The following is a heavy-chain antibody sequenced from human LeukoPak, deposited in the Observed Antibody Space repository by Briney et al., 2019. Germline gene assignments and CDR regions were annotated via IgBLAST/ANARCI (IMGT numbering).Heavy chain of an antibody. CDR2: ISSNGGST. Sequence: PGGSLRLSCAASGFTFSSYAMHWVRQAPGKGLEYVSAISSNGGSTYYANYVKGRFTISRDNSKNTLYLQMGSLRAEDMAVYYCARVSLRFLEWKGLFDYWGQGTLVTVSS. D-gene: IGHD3-3*01. CDR3: ARVSLRFLEWKGLFDY. V-gene: IGHV3-64*01. CDR1: GFTFSSYA. J-gene: IGHJ4*02.